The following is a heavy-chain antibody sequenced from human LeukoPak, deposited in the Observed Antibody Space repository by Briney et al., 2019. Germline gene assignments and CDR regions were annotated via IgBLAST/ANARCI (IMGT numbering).Heavy chain of an antibody. J-gene: IGHJ4*02. D-gene: IGHD7-27*01. V-gene: IGHV1-18*01. Sequence: GASVKVSCKASGYTFTSYGISWVRQAPGQGLEWLGWISTYNGNTHYAQKLQGRVTMTTDTSTTTAYIELRSLRSDDTAVYYCARDYRTGFDHWGQGTLVTVSS. CDR2: ISTYNGNT. CDR3: ARDYRTGFDH. CDR1: GYTFTSYG.